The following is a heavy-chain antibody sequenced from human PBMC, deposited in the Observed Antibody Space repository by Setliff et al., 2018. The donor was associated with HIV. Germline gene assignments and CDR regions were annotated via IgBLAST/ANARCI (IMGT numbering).Heavy chain of an antibody. CDR3: ARWGSGSYERVFDY. CDR2: VKQDGTET. D-gene: IGHD1-26*01. J-gene: IGHJ4*02. V-gene: IGHV3-7*01. Sequence: GGSLRLSCAASGFTFSSYSMHWVRQAPGKGLESVANVKQDGTETLYVDSVKGRFTISRDNANNLVYLQMNSLRVEDTAVYFCARWGSGSYERVFDYWGQGRLVTVSS. CDR1: GFTFSSYS.